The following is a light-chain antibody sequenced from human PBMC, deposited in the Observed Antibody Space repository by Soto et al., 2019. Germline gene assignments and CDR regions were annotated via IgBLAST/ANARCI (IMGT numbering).Light chain of an antibody. CDR1: QSVSSN. V-gene: IGKV3-15*01. J-gene: IGKJ5*01. CDR3: QHYVERSPIT. Sequence: MMKLSLATVSLKPEERTTLSCRASQSVSSNLAWYQQKPGQAPRLLIYGASTRATGIPARFSGSGSGTEFTLTISILQSEDFALYYCQHYVERSPITFGQGTLLEI. CDR2: GAS.